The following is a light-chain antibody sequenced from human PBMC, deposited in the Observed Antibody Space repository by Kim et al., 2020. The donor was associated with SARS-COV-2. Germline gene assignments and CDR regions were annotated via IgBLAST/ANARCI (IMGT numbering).Light chain of an antibody. CDR2: DVR. CDR3: IAYTRSSTLV. Sequence: GQAITLSCTGTSSDGGDYNYVLRDQHKRGKDPKLMMYDVRTRPEGVSIRFSGVRSGNTACLTSSGLQAEDEADYYSIAYTRSSTLVFGGGTKLTV. J-gene: IGLJ2*01. V-gene: IGLV2-14*03. CDR1: SSDGGDYNY.